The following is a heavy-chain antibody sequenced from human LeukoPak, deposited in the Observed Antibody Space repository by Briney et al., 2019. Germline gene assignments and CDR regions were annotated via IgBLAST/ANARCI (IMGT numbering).Heavy chain of an antibody. Sequence: GGSLRLSCVASGFTFSTSWVTWVRQAPGKGLEWVANIDKHGSGKYYVDSVKGRFAISRDYANNSVFLQMNSLRAEDTSVYCCARDGGWGYYDLWGQGTPVTVSS. CDR3: ARDGGWGYYDL. J-gene: IGHJ4*02. V-gene: IGHV3-7*01. D-gene: IGHD3-16*01. CDR2: IDKHGSGK. CDR1: GFTFSTSW.